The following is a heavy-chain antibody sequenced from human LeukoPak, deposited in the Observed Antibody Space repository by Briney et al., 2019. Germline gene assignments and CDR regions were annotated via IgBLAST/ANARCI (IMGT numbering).Heavy chain of an antibody. J-gene: IGHJ4*02. CDR2: ISSSGSTT. Sequence: GGSLRLSCGVSGMSFSTFPMNWVRQTPGKGLEWISHISSSGSTTYYADSVKGRFTISRDNGKSVLHLQMNSLRVEDTAVYYCARQRFDCSRTSCYFRFDYWGQGTPVTVSS. CDR3: ARQRFDCSRTSCYFRFDY. V-gene: IGHV3-48*01. D-gene: IGHD2-2*01. CDR1: GMSFSTFP.